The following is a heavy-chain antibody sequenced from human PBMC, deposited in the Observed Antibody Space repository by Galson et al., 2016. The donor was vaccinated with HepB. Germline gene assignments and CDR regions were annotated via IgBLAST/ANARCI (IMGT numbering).Heavy chain of an antibody. J-gene: IGHJ6*02. V-gene: IGHV3-23*01. CDR1: GFTFSSYA. CDR3: AKDRNTVVTYGMDV. CDR2: ISGSGGST. D-gene: IGHD4-23*01. Sequence: SLSLSCAASGFTFSSYAMSWVRHAPGKGREWVSAISGSGGSTYYADSVKGRFTISRDISKNTLYLQINSLRAEDTAVYYCAKDRNTVVTYGMDVWGQGTTVTVSS.